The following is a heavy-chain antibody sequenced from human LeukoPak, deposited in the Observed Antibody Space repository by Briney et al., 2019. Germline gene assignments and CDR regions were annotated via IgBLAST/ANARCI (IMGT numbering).Heavy chain of an antibody. V-gene: IGHV4-59*08. CDR3: ATTRREDGSGSFDY. D-gene: IGHD3-10*01. CDR2: FYYSGST. J-gene: IGHJ4*02. Sequence: SETLSLTCTVSGGSISSYYWSWIRQPPGKGLEWIGYFYYSGSTNYNPSLKSRVTISVDTSKNQFSLKLSSVTAADTAVYYCATTRREDGSGSFDYWGQGTLVTVSS. CDR1: GGSISSYY.